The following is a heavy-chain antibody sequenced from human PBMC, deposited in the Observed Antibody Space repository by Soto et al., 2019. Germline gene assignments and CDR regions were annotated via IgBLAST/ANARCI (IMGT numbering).Heavy chain of an antibody. J-gene: IGHJ4*02. CDR2: IGSSSSSI. Sequence: GGSLRLSCAASGFTFSSYSMNWVRQAPGKGLEWVSYIGSSSSSINYADSVKGRFTISRDNAKNTLYLQMNSLRAEDTAVYYCARRGPGTYFDYWGQGTLVTVSS. CDR3: ARRGPGTYFDY. D-gene: IGHD6-13*01. V-gene: IGHV3-48*01. CDR1: GFTFSSYS.